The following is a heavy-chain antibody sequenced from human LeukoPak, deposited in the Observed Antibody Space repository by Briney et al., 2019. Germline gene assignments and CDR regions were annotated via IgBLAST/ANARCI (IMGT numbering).Heavy chain of an antibody. J-gene: IGHJ6*02. D-gene: IGHD3-10*01. V-gene: IGHV1-2*04. CDR2: INPNSGGT. CDR1: GYTFTGYY. Sequence: ASVKVSCKASGYTFTGYYMHWVRQAPGQGLEWMGWINPNSGGTNYAQKFQGWVTMTRDTSISTAYMELSRLRSDVTAVYYCAAAWFGELLSNAGYYYYDMDVWGQGTTVTVSS. CDR3: AAAWFGELLSNAGYYYYDMDV.